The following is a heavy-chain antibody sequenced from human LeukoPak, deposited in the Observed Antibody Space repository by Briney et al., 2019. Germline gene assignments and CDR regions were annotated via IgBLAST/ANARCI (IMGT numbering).Heavy chain of an antibody. V-gene: IGHV4-59*11. J-gene: IGHJ3*02. CDR1: GGSISSHY. CDR2: IYYSGST. D-gene: IGHD6-19*01. CDR3: ARDRISSGWYVDGAFDI. Sequence: KPSETLSLTCTVSGGSISSHYWSGIRQPPGKGLEWIGYIYYSGSTNYNPSLKSRVTISVDTSKNQFSLKLSSVTAADTAVYYCARDRISSGWYVDGAFDIWGQGTMVTVSS.